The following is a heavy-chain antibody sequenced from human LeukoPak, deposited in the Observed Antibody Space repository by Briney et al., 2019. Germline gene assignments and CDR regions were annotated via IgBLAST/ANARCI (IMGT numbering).Heavy chain of an antibody. Sequence: ASVKVSCKASGYTFTSYGISWVRQAPGQGLEWMGWISAYNGNTNYAQKLQGRVTMTTDTSTSTAYMELRSLRSDDTAVYYCARDRYNWNELSKIYYYYYGMDVWGQGTTVTVSS. J-gene: IGHJ6*02. CDR1: GYTFTSYG. D-gene: IGHD1-1*01. V-gene: IGHV1-18*01. CDR3: ARDRYNWNELSKIYYYYYGMDV. CDR2: ISAYNGNT.